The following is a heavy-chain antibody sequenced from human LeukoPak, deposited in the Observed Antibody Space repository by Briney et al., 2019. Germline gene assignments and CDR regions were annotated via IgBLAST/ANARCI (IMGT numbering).Heavy chain of an antibody. V-gene: IGHV1-69*05. J-gene: IGHJ4*02. D-gene: IGHD3-3*01. CDR3: ARATHLPIFGVVTLDY. CDR1: VGTFSSYA. Sequence: SVKVSCKASVGTFSSYAISWVRQAPGQGLEWMGGIIPIFGTANYAQKFQGRVTITTDESTSTAYMELSSLRSEDTAVYYCARATHLPIFGVVTLDYWGQGTLVTVSS. CDR2: IIPIFGTA.